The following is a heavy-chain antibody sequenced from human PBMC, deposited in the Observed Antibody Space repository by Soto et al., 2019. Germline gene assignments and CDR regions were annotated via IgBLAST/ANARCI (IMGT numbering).Heavy chain of an antibody. J-gene: IGHJ6*02. D-gene: IGHD2-15*01. CDR1: GFSSYA. CDR3: ARDAWANCSGGSCYGLDV. CDR2: ISYDGSNK. Sequence: QVQVVESGGGVVQPGRSLRLSCAASGFSSYAMHWVRQAPGKGLEWLAVISYDGSNKYYADSVNGRFTISRDDSRNTMYLKMNSRRDADTAVYYCARDAWANCSGGSCYGLDVWGQGTTVTVSS. V-gene: IGHV3-30-3*01.